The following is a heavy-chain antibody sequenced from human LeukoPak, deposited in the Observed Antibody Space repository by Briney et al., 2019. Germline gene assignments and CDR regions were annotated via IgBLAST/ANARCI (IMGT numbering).Heavy chain of an antibody. CDR1: GGSFSGYY. V-gene: IGHV4-34*01. CDR2: INHSGST. Sequence: SETLSLTCAVYGGSFSGYYWSWIRQPPGKGLEWIGEINHSGSTNYNPSLKSRVTISVDTSKNQFSLKLSSVTAADTAVYYCARSGVVVVADYYYYYYMDVWGKGTTVTISS. D-gene: IGHD2-15*01. CDR3: ARSGVVVVADYYYYYYMDV. J-gene: IGHJ6*03.